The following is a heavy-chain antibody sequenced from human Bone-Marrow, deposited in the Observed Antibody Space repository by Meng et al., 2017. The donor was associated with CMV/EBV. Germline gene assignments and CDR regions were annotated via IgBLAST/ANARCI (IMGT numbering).Heavy chain of an antibody. CDR2: ISSSGSTI. CDR1: GFTFSSYE. J-gene: IGHJ4*02. D-gene: IGHD3-9*01. CDR3: ARDNFDWLFDY. Sequence: GGSLRLSCAASGFTFSSYEMNWVRQAPGKGLEWVSYISSSGSTIYYADSVKGRFTISRDNAKNSLYLQVNSLRAEDTAVYYCARDNFDWLFDYWGQGTLVTVSS. V-gene: IGHV3-48*03.